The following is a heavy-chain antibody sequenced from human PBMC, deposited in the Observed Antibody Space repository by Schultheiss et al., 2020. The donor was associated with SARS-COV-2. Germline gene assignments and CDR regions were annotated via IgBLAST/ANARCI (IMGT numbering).Heavy chain of an antibody. CDR2: ISGSGGST. CDR3: AKDIKIVVVITAGGVDFDY. CDR1: GFTFDDYA. J-gene: IGHJ4*02. Sequence: GESLKISCAASGFTFDDYAMHWVRQAPGKGLEWVSAISGSGGSTYYADSVKGRFTISRDNSKNTLNLQMNSLRAEDTAVYYCAKDIKIVVVITAGGVDFDYWGQGTLVTVSS. D-gene: IGHD3-22*01. V-gene: IGHV3-23*01.